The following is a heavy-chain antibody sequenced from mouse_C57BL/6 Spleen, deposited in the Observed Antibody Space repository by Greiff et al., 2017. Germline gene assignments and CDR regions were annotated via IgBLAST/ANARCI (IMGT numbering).Heavy chain of an antibody. CDR1: GYTFTDYE. Sequence: QVQLQQSGAELVRPGASVTLSCKASGYTFTDYEMHWVKQTPVHGLEWIGAIDPETGGTAYNQKFKGKAILTADKSSSTAYMELRSLTSEDSAVYYCTRVYYGKGYAMDYWGQGTSDTVSS. J-gene: IGHJ4*01. CDR2: IDPETGGT. D-gene: IGHD2-1*01. V-gene: IGHV1-15*01. CDR3: TRVYYGKGYAMDY.